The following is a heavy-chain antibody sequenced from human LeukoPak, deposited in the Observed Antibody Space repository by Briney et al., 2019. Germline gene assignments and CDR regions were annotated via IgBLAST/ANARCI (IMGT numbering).Heavy chain of an antibody. J-gene: IGHJ4*02. Sequence: SETLSLTCAVYGGSFSGYYWSWIRQPPGKGLEWIGYIYYSGSTNYNPSLKSRVTISVDTSKNQFSLKLSSVTAADTAVYYCARVRSNDYMFDYWGQGTLVTVSS. CDR2: IYYSGST. V-gene: IGHV4-59*01. CDR1: GGSFSGYY. D-gene: IGHD4/OR15-4a*01. CDR3: ARVRSNDYMFDY.